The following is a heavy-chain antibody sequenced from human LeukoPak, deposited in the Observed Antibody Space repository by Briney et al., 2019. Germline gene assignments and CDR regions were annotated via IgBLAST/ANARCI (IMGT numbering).Heavy chain of an antibody. D-gene: IGHD3-9*01. Sequence: KSSETLSLTCTVSGGSISSYYWSWIRQPPGKGLEWIGYIYYSGSTNYNPSLKSRVTISVDTSKNQFSLKLSSVTAADTAVYYCARGPPLTYYDILTGHDAFDIWGQGTMVTVSS. CDR2: IYYSGST. CDR1: GGSISSYY. J-gene: IGHJ3*02. CDR3: ARGPPLTYYDILTGHDAFDI. V-gene: IGHV4-59*01.